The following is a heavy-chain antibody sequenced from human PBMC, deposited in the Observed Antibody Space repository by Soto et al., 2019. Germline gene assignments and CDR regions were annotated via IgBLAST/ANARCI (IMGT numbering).Heavy chain of an antibody. CDR2: MHHTQGT. Sequence: SETLSLTCRVSGASIISYYWTLVRQPPGGGLEWIVYMHHTQGTNDNPSLRGRVHMSIDTSMNQFSLRLTSVTAADTAVYYCARVPFVGYFDWLDPWGHGTLVTVSS. J-gene: IGHJ5*02. CDR3: ARVPFVGYFDWLDP. V-gene: IGHV4-59*01. CDR1: GASIISYY. D-gene: IGHD3-9*01.